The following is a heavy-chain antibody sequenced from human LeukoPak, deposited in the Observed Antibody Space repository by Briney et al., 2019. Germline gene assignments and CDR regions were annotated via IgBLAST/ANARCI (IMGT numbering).Heavy chain of an antibody. CDR1: GFTFSSYS. CDR2: ISSSSSTI. V-gene: IGHV3-48*01. D-gene: IGHD1-26*01. Sequence: GGSLRLSCAASGFTFSSYSMNWVRQAPGKGLEWVSYISSSSSTIYYADSVKGRFTISRDNAKNTLYLQMNSLRAEDTAVYYCARDSSGSYYYYGMDVWGQGTTVTVSS. J-gene: IGHJ6*02. CDR3: ARDSSGSYYYYGMDV.